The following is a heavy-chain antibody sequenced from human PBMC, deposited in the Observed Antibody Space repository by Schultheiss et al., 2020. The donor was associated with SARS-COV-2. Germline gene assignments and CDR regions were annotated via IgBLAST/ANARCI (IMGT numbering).Heavy chain of an antibody. V-gene: IGHV4-39*07. Sequence: SETLSLTCTVSGGSISSSSYYWGWIRQPPGKGLEWIGEIYHSGSTNYNPSLKSRVTISVDKSKNQFSLKLSSVTAADTAVYYCASRVDYYDSSGWRNYFDYWGQGTLVTVSS. CDR2: IYHSGST. D-gene: IGHD3-22*01. CDR3: ASRVDYYDSSGWRNYFDY. J-gene: IGHJ4*02. CDR1: GGSISSSSYY.